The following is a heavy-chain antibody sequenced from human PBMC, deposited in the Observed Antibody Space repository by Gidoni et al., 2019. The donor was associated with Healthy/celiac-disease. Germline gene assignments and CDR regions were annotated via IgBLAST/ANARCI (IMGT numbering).Heavy chain of an antibody. CDR3: AGALDYYYYYMDV. Sequence: QVQLQQWGAGLLKPSETLSLTCAVYGGSFSGYYWSWIRQPPGKGLEWIGEVNHSGSTNYNPSIKSRVTISVDTSKNQFSLKLSSVTAADTAVYYCAGALDYYYYYMDVWGKGTTVTVSS. CDR2: VNHSGST. J-gene: IGHJ6*03. V-gene: IGHV4-34*01. CDR1: GGSFSGYY.